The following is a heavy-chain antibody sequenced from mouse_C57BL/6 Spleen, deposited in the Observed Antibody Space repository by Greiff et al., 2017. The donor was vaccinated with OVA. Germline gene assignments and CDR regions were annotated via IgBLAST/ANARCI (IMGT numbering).Heavy chain of an antibody. CDR1: GYTFTSYW. CDR2: IDPSDSET. Sequence: QVQLQQPGAELVRPGSSVKLSCKASGYTFTSYWMHWVKQRPIQGLEWIGNIDPSDSETPYNQKFKDKATLTVDKSSSTAYMQLSSLTSEDSAVYYCARALYGNFFDYWGQGTTLTVSS. V-gene: IGHV1-52*01. CDR3: ARALYGNFFDY. D-gene: IGHD2-1*01. J-gene: IGHJ2*01.